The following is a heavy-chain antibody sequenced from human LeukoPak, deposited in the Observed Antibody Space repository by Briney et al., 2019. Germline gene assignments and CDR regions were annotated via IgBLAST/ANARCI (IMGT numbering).Heavy chain of an antibody. Sequence: GGSLRLSCAGSGFTFSSYGMSWVRQAPGKGLEWFAAISDSGAATNYADSVKGRFTMSRDNSKNTLYLQMNSLRAEDTAVYYCAKAGVTTFPYYFDYWGQGALVTVSS. J-gene: IGHJ4*02. CDR1: GFTFSSYG. CDR3: AKAGVTTFPYYFDY. D-gene: IGHD2/OR15-2a*01. V-gene: IGHV3-23*01. CDR2: ISDSGAAT.